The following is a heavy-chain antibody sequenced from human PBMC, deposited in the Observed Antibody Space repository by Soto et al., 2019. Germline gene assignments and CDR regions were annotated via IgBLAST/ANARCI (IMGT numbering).Heavy chain of an antibody. CDR1: GFTFSSYA. D-gene: IGHD2-15*01. V-gene: IGHV3-30-3*01. J-gene: IGHJ4*02. Sequence: QVPLVESGGGVVQPGRSLRLSCAASGFTFSSYAMHWVRQAPGKGLEWVAVISYDGSNKYYADSVKGRFTISRDNSKNTLYLQMNSLRAEDTAVYYCAREVGATTGDYWGQGTLVTVSS. CDR2: ISYDGSNK. CDR3: AREVGATTGDY.